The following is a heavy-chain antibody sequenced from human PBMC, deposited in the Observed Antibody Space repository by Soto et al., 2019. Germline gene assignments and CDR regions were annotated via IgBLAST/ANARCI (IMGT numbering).Heavy chain of an antibody. CDR2: IYHSGST. CDR1: GGSISSGGYS. CDR3: ARAEGGAYDSSGYYYEPPWFDP. D-gene: IGHD3-22*01. Sequence: SETLSLTCAVSGGSISSGGYSWSWIRQPPGKGLEWIGYIYHSGSTYYNPSLKSRVTISVDRSKNQFSLKLSSVTAADTAVYYCARAEGGAYDSSGYYYEPPWFDPWGQGTLVTVSS. J-gene: IGHJ5*02. V-gene: IGHV4-30-2*01.